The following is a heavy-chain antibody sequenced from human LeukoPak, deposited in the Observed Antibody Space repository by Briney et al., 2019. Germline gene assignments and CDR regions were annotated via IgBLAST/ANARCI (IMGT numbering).Heavy chain of an antibody. CDR3: ASMITFGGVIPRRTFDY. D-gene: IGHD3-16*02. V-gene: IGHV4-34*01. CDR2: INHSGST. J-gene: IGHJ4*02. CDR1: GGSFSGYY. Sequence: SETLSLTCAVYGGSFSGYYWSWIRRPPGKGLEWIGEINHSGSTNYNPSLKSRVTISVDTSKNQFSLKLSSVTAADTAVYYCASMITFGGVIPRRTFDYWGQGTLVTVSS.